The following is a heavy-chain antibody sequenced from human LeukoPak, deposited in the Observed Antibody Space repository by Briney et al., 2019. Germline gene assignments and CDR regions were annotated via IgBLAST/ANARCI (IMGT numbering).Heavy chain of an antibody. Sequence: EASVKVSCKASGYTFTSCGISWVRQAPGQGLEWMGWISAYNGNTNYAQKLQGRVTMTTDTSTSTAYMELRSLRSDDTAVYYCARGVSTSYSSGDEDWFDPWGQGTLVTVSS. J-gene: IGHJ5*02. D-gene: IGHD6-25*01. CDR3: ARGVSTSYSSGDEDWFDP. CDR2: ISAYNGNT. CDR1: GYTFTSCG. V-gene: IGHV1-18*01.